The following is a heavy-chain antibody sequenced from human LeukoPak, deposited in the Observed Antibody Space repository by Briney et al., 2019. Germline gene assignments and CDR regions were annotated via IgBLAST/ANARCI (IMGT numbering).Heavy chain of an antibody. J-gene: IGHJ4*02. CDR1: GGSISSSSYY. CDR2: IYYSGST. CDR3: ARAGSGRSYYFDY. V-gene: IGHV4-61*01. D-gene: IGHD3-10*01. Sequence: SETLSLTCTVSGGSISSSSYYWSWIRQPPGKGLEWIGYIYYSGSTNYNPSLKSRVTISVDTSKNQFSLKLSSVTAADTAVYYCARAGSGRSYYFDYWGQGTLVTVSS.